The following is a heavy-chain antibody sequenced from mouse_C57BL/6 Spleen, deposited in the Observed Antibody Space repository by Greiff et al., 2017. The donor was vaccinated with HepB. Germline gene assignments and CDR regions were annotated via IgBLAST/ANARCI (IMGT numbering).Heavy chain of an antibody. Sequence: VQLQQSGAELVRPGTSVKVSCKASGYAFTNYLIEWVKQRPGQGLEWIGVINPGSGGTNYNEKFKGKATLTADKSSSTAYMQLSSLTSEDYAVYFCARGGGYPLAYWGQGTLVTVSA. CDR3: ARGGGYPLAY. J-gene: IGHJ3*01. V-gene: IGHV1-54*01. CDR2: INPGSGGT. CDR1: GYAFTNYL.